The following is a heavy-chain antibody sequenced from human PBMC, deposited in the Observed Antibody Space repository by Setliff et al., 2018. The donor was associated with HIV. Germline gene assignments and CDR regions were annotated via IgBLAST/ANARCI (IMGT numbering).Heavy chain of an antibody. CDR1: GGSFSGYY. CDR2: IIHSGST. V-gene: IGHV4-34*12. CDR3: ARANGGYSYGLRGGMDV. D-gene: IGHD5-18*01. J-gene: IGHJ6*02. Sequence: SETLSLTCAVYGGSFSGYYWSWIRQPPGKGLEWIGEIIHSGSTKYNPSLKSRVTISVDTSKNQFSLKLSSVTAADTAVYYCARANGGYSYGLRGGMDVWGQGTTVTVSS.